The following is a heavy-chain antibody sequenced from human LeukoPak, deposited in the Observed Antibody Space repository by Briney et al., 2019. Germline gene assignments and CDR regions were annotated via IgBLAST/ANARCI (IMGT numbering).Heavy chain of an antibody. CDR2: IYPGDSAT. CDR1: GYSFTTYW. J-gene: IGHJ4*02. Sequence: GESLKISCQGSGYSFTTYWIGWVRQMPGKGLEWMGIIYPGDSATRYSPSFQGQVTISADKSISTAYLQWSSLKASDTAMYYCARLHGSGSYYDYFDYWGQGTLVTVSS. CDR3: ARLHGSGSYYDYFDY. V-gene: IGHV5-51*01. D-gene: IGHD3-10*01.